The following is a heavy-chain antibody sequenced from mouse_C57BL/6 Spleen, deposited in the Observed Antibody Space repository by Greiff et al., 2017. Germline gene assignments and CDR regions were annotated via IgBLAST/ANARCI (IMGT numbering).Heavy chain of an antibody. Sequence: DVKLQESGGGLVKPGGSLKLSCAASGFTFSDYGMHWVRQAPEKGLEWVAYISSGSSTIYYADTVKGRFTISRDNAKNTLFLQMTSLRSEDTAMYYCARGSPDGYYLYWYFDVWGTGTTVTVSS. V-gene: IGHV5-17*01. D-gene: IGHD2-3*01. CDR1: GFTFSDYG. J-gene: IGHJ1*03. CDR3: ARGSPDGYYLYWYFDV. CDR2: ISSGSSTI.